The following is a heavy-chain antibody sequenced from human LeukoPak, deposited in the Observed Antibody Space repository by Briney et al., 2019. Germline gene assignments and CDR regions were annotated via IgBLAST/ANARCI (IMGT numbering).Heavy chain of an antibody. J-gene: IGHJ3*02. V-gene: IGHV3-30-3*01. CDR3: ARPSSPRVGYYYDSSGYYGDAFDI. D-gene: IGHD3-22*01. CDR1: GFTFSSYA. CDR2: ISYDGSNK. Sequence: PGGSLRLSCAASGFTFSSYAMHWVRQAPGKGLEWVAVISYDGSNKYYADSVKGRFTISRDNSKNTLYLQMNSLRAEDTAVYYCARPSSPRVGYYYDSSGYYGDAFDIWGQGTMVTVSS.